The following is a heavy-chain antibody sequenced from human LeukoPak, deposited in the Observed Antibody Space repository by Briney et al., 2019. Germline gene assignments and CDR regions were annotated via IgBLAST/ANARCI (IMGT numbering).Heavy chain of an antibody. CDR1: GFSLRTSGMC. V-gene: IGHV2-70*11. CDR3: ARQRMTTVTTLPFDS. CDR2: IDWDDDK. Sequence: RASGPALVKPTQTLRLTCTVSGFSLRTSGMCVSWIRQPPGKALEWLARIDWDDDKYYSTSLKTRLTISKDTSKNQVVLTMTNMDPVDTATYYCARQRMTTVTTLPFDSWGQGILVTVSS. D-gene: IGHD4-17*01. J-gene: IGHJ4*02.